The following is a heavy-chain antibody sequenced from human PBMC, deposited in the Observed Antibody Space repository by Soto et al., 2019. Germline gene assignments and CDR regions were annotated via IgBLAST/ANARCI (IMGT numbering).Heavy chain of an antibody. CDR2: IYYSGST. D-gene: IGHD1-26*01. CDR1: GGSISSSSHY. J-gene: IGHJ5*02. V-gene: IGHV4-39*02. CDR3: VTQEVGGSYVYTFDP. Sequence: SETLSLTCTVSGGSISSSSHYWGWIRQPPGKGLEWIGSIYYSGSTYYNPSLKSRVTISVDTSKNHFSLKLSSVTAADTAVYYCVTQEVGGSYVYTFDPWGQGTLVTVSS.